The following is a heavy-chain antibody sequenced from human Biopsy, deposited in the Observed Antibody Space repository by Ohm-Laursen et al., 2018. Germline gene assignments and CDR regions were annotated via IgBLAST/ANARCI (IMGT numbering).Heavy chain of an antibody. Sequence: SLRLSCAASGFTFSDYAMNWVRQAPGKGLEWVSTISGSGGNTNYADSVRGRFTVSRDGSKSTLYLQMSSLSAEDTAFYYCAKGGYCTTSSCYMDLDYWGQGTLVTVSS. V-gene: IGHV3-23*01. CDR2: ISGSGGNT. J-gene: IGHJ4*02. D-gene: IGHD2-2*02. CDR3: AKGGYCTTSSCYMDLDY. CDR1: GFTFSDYA.